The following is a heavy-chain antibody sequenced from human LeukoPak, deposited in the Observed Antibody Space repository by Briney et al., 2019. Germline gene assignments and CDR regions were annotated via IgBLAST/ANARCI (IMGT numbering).Heavy chain of an antibody. V-gene: IGHV3-48*03. Sequence: PGGSLRLSCAASGFTFSSYAMSWVRQAPGKGLEWVSYISNSGGTIYYADSVKGRFTISRDNAKNSLYLQMNSLRAEDTAVYYCARDGKDYDSSGYHFDYWGQGTLVTVSS. CDR1: GFTFSSYA. CDR2: ISNSGGTI. D-gene: IGHD3-22*01. J-gene: IGHJ4*02. CDR3: ARDGKDYDSSGYHFDY.